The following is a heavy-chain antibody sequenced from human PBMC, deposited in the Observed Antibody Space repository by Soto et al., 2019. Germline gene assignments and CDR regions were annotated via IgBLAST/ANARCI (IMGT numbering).Heavy chain of an antibody. CDR2: ISNTNNYI. J-gene: IGHJ4*02. Sequence: GGSLRLSCAASGFTFTRYSMHWVRQTPGKGLEWVSSISNTNNYIYYADSMKGRFTISRDNTKNSLYLEMNSLRAEDTAVYYCARESEDLTANVDDWGQGTPVTVSS. V-gene: IGHV3-21*06. D-gene: IGHD2-21*02. CDR1: GFTFTRYS. CDR3: ARESEDLTANVDD.